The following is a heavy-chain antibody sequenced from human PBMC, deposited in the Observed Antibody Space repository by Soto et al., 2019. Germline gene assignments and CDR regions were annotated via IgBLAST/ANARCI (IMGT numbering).Heavy chain of an antibody. CDR1: GFTFKNYA. V-gene: IGHV3-23*01. D-gene: IGHD4-17*01. CDR2: TTSSGANK. Sequence: EVNLLESGGGVVQPGESLRIPCVGSGFTFKNYATTWTRQDPEKGLASASGTTSSGANKHYADSVRGRFTISRDNSKKTLYLEMKSLRVEAMAVYYCAKDGDFGEDGTAEYFVHWGQGTLVSVSS. J-gene: IGHJ1*01. CDR3: AKDGDFGEDGTAEYFVH.